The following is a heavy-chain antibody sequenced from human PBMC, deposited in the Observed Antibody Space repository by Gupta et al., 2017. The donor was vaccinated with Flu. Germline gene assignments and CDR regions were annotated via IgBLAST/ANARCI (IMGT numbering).Heavy chain of an antibody. D-gene: IGHD1-26*01. V-gene: IGHV3-23*01. CDR1: GFTFSSYA. CDR3: AKIAAQWELFADDAFDI. J-gene: IGHJ3*02. CDR2: ISGSGGRT. Sequence: EVQLLESGGGLVQPGGSLRLSCAASGFTFSSYAMSWVRQAPGKGLEWVSAISGSGGRTYYADSVKGRFTISRDNSKNTLYLQMNSLRAEDTAVYYCAKIAAQWELFADDAFDIWGQGTMVTVSS.